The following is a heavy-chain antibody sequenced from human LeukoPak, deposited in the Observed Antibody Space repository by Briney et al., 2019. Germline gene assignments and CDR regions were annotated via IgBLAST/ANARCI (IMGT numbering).Heavy chain of an antibody. Sequence: SETLSLTCTVSGGSISSSSYYWSWIRQPPGKGLEWIGYIYYSGSTDYNPSLKSRVTISVDTSKNQFSLRLSSVTAADTAVYYCARHDSSGYYFVLWGQGTLVTVSS. CDR2: IYYSGST. V-gene: IGHV4-61*05. CDR1: GGSISSSSYY. J-gene: IGHJ4*02. D-gene: IGHD3-22*01. CDR3: ARHDSSGYYFVL.